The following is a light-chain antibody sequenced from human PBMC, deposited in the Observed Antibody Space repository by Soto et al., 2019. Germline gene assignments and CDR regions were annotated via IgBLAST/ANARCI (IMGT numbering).Light chain of an antibody. CDR3: QQYNNWPLT. CDR1: QSVSSN. V-gene: IGKV3-15*01. J-gene: IGKJ4*01. CDR2: GAS. Sequence: EIVMTQSPATLSVSPGERATLSCRASQSVSSNLAWYQQKPGQAPRLLIYGASTRATGIPARFSGSGSGTEFILTISSLQSEDFAVYYCQQYNNWPLTFGRGTKVEIK.